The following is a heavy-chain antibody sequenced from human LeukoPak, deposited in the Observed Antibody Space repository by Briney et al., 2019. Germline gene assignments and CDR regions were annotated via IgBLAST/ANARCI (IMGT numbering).Heavy chain of an antibody. Sequence: SETLSLTCTVSGGSISSYYWSWIRQPPGKGLEWIGYIYYSGSTNYNPSLKSRVTISVDTSKNQFSLKLSSVTAADTAVYYCARGPYYDFWSGYFFDIWGQGTMVTVSS. V-gene: IGHV4-59*01. D-gene: IGHD3-3*01. CDR2: IYYSGST. CDR3: ARGPYYDFWSGYFFDI. J-gene: IGHJ3*02. CDR1: GGSISSYY.